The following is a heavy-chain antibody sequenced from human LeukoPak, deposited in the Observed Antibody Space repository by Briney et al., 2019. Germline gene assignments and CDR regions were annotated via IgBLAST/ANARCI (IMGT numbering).Heavy chain of an antibody. D-gene: IGHD3-16*02. CDR2: INPNSGGT. J-gene: IGHJ4*02. CDR3: ARYNSFDY. Sequence: ASVKVSCKASGYTFTSYDINWVRQAPGQGLEWMGWINPNSGGTNYAQKFQGRVTMTRDTSISTAYMELSRLRSDDTAVYYCARYNSFDYWGQGTLVTVSS. CDR1: GYTFTSYD. V-gene: IGHV1-2*02.